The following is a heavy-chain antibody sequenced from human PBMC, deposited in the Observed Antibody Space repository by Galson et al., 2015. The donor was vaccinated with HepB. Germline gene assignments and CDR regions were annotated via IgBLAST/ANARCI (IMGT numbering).Heavy chain of an antibody. CDR3: ARDQGNRKWELLAYYYYGMDV. Sequence: SLRLSCAASGFTFSSYGMHWVRQAPGKGLEWVAVIWYDGSNKYYADSVKGRFTISRDNSKNTLYLQMNSLRAEDTAVYYCARDQGNRKWELLAYYYYGMDVWGQGTTVTVSS. V-gene: IGHV3-33*01. CDR1: GFTFSSYG. CDR2: IWYDGSNK. J-gene: IGHJ6*02. D-gene: IGHD1-26*01.